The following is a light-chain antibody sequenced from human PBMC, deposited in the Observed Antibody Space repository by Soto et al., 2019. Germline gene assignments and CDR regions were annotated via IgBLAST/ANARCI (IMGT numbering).Light chain of an antibody. CDR1: RSNIGAGYD. V-gene: IGLV1-40*01. CDR2: GNS. J-gene: IGLJ1*01. CDR3: QSYDNRLNVLYV. Sequence: QSVLTQPPSVSGAPGQRVTISCTGSRSNIGAGYDVHWYQQLPGTAPKLLIYGNSNRPSGVPDRFSGSKSGTSASLAITGLQAEDEADYYCQSYDNRLNVLYVFGTGTKLTVL.